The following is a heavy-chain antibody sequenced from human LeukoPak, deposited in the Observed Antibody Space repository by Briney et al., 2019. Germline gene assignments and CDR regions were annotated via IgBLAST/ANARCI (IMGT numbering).Heavy chain of an antibody. CDR1: GGSIRRYH. Sequence: SETLSLTCTVSGGSIRRYHWSWIRKPPGEGPEWIGHIYDSGSTNYNPSLKNRVTISVDTSKNQFSLKLSSVTAADTAVYYCARGDPPPNGYGAQKLFDIWGQGTMVTVSS. J-gene: IGHJ3*02. CDR2: IYDSGST. D-gene: IGHD5-12*01. CDR3: ARGDPPPNGYGAQKLFDI. V-gene: IGHV4-59*01.